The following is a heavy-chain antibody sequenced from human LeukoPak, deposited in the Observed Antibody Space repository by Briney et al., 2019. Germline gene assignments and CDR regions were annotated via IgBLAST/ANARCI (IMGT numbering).Heavy chain of an antibody. CDR1: GLTFSSYD. J-gene: IGHJ6*02. CDR3: ARESSEQWLATGPYYGMDV. D-gene: IGHD6-19*01. V-gene: IGHV3-48*04. Sequence: GGSLRLSCAVSGLTFSSYDMNWVRQAPGKGLEWIAHITSSSGTKFYADSVKGRFTISRDNAKNSLYLQMNSLRAEDTAVYYCARESSEQWLATGPYYGMDVWGQGTTVTVSS. CDR2: ITSSSGTK.